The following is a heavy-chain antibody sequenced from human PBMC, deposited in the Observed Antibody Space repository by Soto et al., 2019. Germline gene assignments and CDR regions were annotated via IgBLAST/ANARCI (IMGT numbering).Heavy chain of an antibody. Sequence: PSETLSLTCTVSGGSISSDDYFWSWIRQPPGKGLEWIGYIHHSGTTYYSPSLKSRVTISVDRSTNQFSLKLSSVTAADTAVYYCARNSGYYMGATLDYWGQGTLVTVSS. D-gene: IGHD5-12*01. CDR2: IHHSGTT. CDR1: GGSISSDDYF. J-gene: IGHJ4*02. V-gene: IGHV4-30-4*01. CDR3: ARNSGYYMGATLDY.